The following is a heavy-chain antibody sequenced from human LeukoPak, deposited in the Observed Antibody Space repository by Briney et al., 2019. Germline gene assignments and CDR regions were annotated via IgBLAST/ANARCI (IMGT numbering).Heavy chain of an antibody. CDR3: ARSSIIAAAGPYYFDY. D-gene: IGHD6-13*01. Sequence: SVKVSCKASGGTFSSYAISWVRQAPGQGLEWMGGIIPIFGTANYAQKFQGRVTITADKPTSTAYMELSSLRSEDTAVYYCARSSIIAAAGPYYFDYWGQGTLVTVSS. CDR1: GGTFSSYA. V-gene: IGHV1-69*06. CDR2: IIPIFGTA. J-gene: IGHJ4*02.